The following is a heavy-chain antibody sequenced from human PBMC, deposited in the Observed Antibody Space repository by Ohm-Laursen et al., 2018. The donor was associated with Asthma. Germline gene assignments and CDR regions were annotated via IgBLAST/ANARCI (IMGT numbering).Heavy chain of an antibody. CDR2: ISSSSSYI. D-gene: IGHD2-2*01. V-gene: IGHV3-21*01. J-gene: IGHJ5*02. CDR3: ARMEYQLPDDWFDP. Sequence: GSLRLSCAASGFTFSSYSMNWVRQAPGKGLEWVSSISSSSSYIYYADSVKGRFTISRDNAKNSLYLQMNSLRAEDTAVYYCARMEYQLPDDWFDPWGQGTLVTVSS. CDR1: GFTFSSYS.